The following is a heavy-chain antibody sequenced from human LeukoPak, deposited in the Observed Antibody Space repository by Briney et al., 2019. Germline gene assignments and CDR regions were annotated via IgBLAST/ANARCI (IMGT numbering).Heavy chain of an antibody. V-gene: IGHV3-30-3*01. CDR2: ISYDGSNK. J-gene: IGHJ4*02. D-gene: IGHD4-17*01. CDR3: ARESARAVTTSFFVADYFDY. CDR1: GFTFSSYA. Sequence: GGSLRLSCAASGFTFSSYAMHWVRQAPGKGLEWVAVISYDGSNKYYADSVKGRFTISRDNSKNTLYLQMNSLRAEDTAVYYCARESARAVTTSFFVADYFDYWGQGTLVTVS.